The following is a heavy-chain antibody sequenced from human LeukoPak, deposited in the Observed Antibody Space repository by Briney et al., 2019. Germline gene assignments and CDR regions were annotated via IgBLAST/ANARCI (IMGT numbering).Heavy chain of an antibody. D-gene: IGHD6-6*01. J-gene: IGHJ6*03. CDR3: ARLYEYSRNYYYYYYMDV. V-gene: IGHV4-34*01. Sequence: SETLSLTCAVYGGSLYIYYWSWIRQPPGKGLEWIGEINNSGSTNYNPSLKSRVTISVDTSKNQFSLKVSSVTAADTAVYYCARLYEYSRNYYYYYYMDVWGKGTTVTVSS. CDR2: INNSGST. CDR1: GGSLYIYY.